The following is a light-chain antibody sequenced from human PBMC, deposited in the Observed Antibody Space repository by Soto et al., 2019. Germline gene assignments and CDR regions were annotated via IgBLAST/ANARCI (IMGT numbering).Light chain of an antibody. CDR2: GAS. Sequence: EIVLTQSPGTLSLSPGERVTLSCRASQSISTTYLAGYQHKPGQATRLLIYGASSRATGIPDRFSGSGSGTDFTLTISSLQPEDFATYYCQQSYSTPWTFGQGTKVDIK. CDR1: QSISTTY. V-gene: IGKV3-20*01. J-gene: IGKJ1*01. CDR3: QQSYSTPWT.